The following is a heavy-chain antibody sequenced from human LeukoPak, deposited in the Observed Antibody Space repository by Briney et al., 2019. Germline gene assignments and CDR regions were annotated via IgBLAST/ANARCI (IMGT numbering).Heavy chain of an antibody. CDR1: AYTFTSYG. Sequence: SVKVSCKASAYTFTSYGISWVRQAPGQGLEWMGGIIPIFGTANYAQKFQGRVTITADESTSTAYMELSSLRSEDTAVYYCARDLGSSVDYWGQGTLVTVSS. D-gene: IGHD6-13*01. V-gene: IGHV1-69*13. J-gene: IGHJ4*02. CDR2: IIPIFGTA. CDR3: ARDLGSSVDY.